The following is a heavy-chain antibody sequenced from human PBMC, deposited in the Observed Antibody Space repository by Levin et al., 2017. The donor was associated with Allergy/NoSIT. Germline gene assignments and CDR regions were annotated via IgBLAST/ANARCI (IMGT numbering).Heavy chain of an antibody. CDR1: GFTFSSYA. Sequence: PGGSLRLSCAASGFTFSSYAMHWVRQAPGKGLEWVAVISYDGSNKYYADSVKGRFTISRDNSKNTLYLQMNSLRAEDTAVYYCASGVHGMVAMVDYGMDVWGQGTTVTVSS. CDR2: ISYDGSNK. V-gene: IGHV3-30-3*01. CDR3: ASGVHGMVAMVDYGMDV. D-gene: IGHD5-18*01. J-gene: IGHJ6*02.